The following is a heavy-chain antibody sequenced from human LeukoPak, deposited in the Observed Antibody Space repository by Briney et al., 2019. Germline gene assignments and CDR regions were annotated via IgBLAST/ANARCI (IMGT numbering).Heavy chain of an antibody. CDR3: ARYGNYYDSSGYYYVEYFQH. Sequence: GASVKVSCKASGYTFTGYYMHWVRQAPGQGLEWMGWINPNSGGTTYAQKFQGRVTMTRDTSISTAYMELSRLRSDDTAVYYCARYGNYYDSSGYYYVEYFQHWGQGTLVTVSS. J-gene: IGHJ1*01. CDR1: GYTFTGYY. V-gene: IGHV1-2*02. D-gene: IGHD3-22*01. CDR2: INPNSGGT.